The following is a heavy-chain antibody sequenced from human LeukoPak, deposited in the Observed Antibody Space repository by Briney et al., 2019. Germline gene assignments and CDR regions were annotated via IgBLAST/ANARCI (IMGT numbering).Heavy chain of an antibody. Sequence: GGSLRLSCAVSGFTVSSNYMSWVRQAPGKGLEWVSVTYTGGSTNYADSVKGRFSISRDNSKNTLYLQMNSLRAEDTAVYYCARVDVVTVGKNAFDIWGQGTMVTVSS. CDR2: TYTGGST. CDR3: ARVDVVTVGKNAFDI. D-gene: IGHD4-23*01. CDR1: GFTVSSNY. J-gene: IGHJ3*02. V-gene: IGHV3-53*01.